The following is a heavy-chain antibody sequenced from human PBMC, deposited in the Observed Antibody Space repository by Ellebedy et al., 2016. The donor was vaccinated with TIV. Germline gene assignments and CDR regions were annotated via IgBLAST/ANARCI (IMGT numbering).Heavy chain of an antibody. CDR3: ARERGRRRPRKYYYGMDV. CDR2: INHSGST. D-gene: IGHD1-14*01. CDR1: GGSISSSNW. Sequence: SETLSLTXAVSGGSISSSNWWSWVRQPPGKGLEWIGEINHSGSTNYNPSLKSRVTISVDTSKNQFSLKLSSVTAADTAVYYCARERGRRRPRKYYYGMDVWGQGTTVTVSS. J-gene: IGHJ6*02. V-gene: IGHV4-4*02.